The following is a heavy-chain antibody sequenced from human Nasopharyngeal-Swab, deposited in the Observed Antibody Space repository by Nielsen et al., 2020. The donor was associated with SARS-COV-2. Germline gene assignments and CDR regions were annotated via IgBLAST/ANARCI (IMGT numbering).Heavy chain of an antibody. J-gene: IGHJ6*02. CDR2: TYYRSKWYN. CDR3: ARDVTIFGVVIFYGMDV. Sequence: WIRQSPSRGLEWLGRTYYRSKWYNDYAVSVKSRITINPDTSKNQFSLQLNSVTPEDTAVYYCARDVTIFGVVIFYGMDVWGQGTTVRLL. V-gene: IGHV6-1*01. D-gene: IGHD3-3*01.